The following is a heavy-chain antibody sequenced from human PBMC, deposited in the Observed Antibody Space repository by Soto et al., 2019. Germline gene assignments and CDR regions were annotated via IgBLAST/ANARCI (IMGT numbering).Heavy chain of an antibody. D-gene: IGHD3-10*01. CDR2: IWYDGSNK. Sequence: QVQLVESGGGVVQPGRSLRLSCAASGFTFSSYGMHWVRKAPGKGLAWVAVIWYDGSNKYYADSVKGRFTISRDNSKNTLYLQMSSLRAEDTAVYYCARDTARAMVRIYYGMDVWGQVTTVTVSS. J-gene: IGHJ6*02. CDR3: ARDTARAMVRIYYGMDV. CDR1: GFTFSSYG. V-gene: IGHV3-33*01.